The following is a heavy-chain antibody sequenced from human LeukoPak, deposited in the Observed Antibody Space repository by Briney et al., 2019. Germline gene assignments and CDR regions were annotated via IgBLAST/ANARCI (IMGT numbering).Heavy chain of an antibody. V-gene: IGHV4-39*01. J-gene: IGHJ3*02. D-gene: IGHD3-10*01. CDR1: GGSISSSSYY. CDR2: IYYSGST. Sequence: SETLSLTCTVSGGSISSSSYYWGWIRQPPGKGLEWIGSIYYSGSTYYNPSLKSRVTISVDTSKNQFSLKLSSVTAADTAVYYCASHRRVVRGAHDAFDIWGQGTMVTVSS. CDR3: ASHRRVVRGAHDAFDI.